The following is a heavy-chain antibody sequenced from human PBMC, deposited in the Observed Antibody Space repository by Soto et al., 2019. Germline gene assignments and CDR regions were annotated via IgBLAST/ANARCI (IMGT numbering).Heavy chain of an antibody. J-gene: IGHJ4*02. CDR3: ARASGYVSGWYHDY. Sequence: SVKVSCKASGGTFGSDAVSWVRQAPGQGLEWMGGLIPILGTTHYAQKFQGRVTITADESTNTAYMELSSLRSDDTAVYYCARASGYVSGWYHDYWGQGTRVTVSS. CDR1: GGTFGSDA. V-gene: IGHV1-69*13. D-gene: IGHD6-19*01. CDR2: LIPILGTT.